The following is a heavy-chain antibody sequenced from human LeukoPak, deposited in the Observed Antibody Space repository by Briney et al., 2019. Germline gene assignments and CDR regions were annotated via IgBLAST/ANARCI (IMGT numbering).Heavy chain of an antibody. V-gene: IGHV4-34*01. CDR1: VGSFSGDY. J-gene: IGHJ5*02. CDR2: TNHSGGT. Sequence: SETLSLTCALYVGSFSGDYWSWIRQPAGRGGERVGETNHSGGTNYNPYIKSRVTISVETSKNQFSLNLTSVTAADTAVYYCARLYIGGYSRSTNYNWFDRWGQGTLVTVSS. D-gene: IGHD6-13*01. CDR3: ARLYIGGYSRSTNYNWFDR.